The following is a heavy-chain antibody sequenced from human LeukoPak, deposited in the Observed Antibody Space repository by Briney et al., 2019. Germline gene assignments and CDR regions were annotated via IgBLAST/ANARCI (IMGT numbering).Heavy chain of an antibody. D-gene: IGHD1/OR15-1a*01. CDR3: ARSIIGTRSKFDY. Sequence: SETLSLTCTVSGGSISSYYWSWIRQPPGKGLEWIGRIYTSGSTNYNPSLKSRVTMSVDTSKNKFSLKLSSVTAADTAVYYCARSIIGTRSKFDYWGQGTLVTVSS. V-gene: IGHV4-4*07. CDR2: IYTSGST. J-gene: IGHJ4*02. CDR1: GGSISSYY.